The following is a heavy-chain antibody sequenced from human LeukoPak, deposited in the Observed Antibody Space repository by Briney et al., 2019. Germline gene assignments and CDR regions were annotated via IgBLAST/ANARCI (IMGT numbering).Heavy chain of an antibody. J-gene: IGHJ4*02. CDR1: GFTFSSCG. V-gene: IGHV3-33*01. CDR3: ARVGYQNYFDY. D-gene: IGHD2-2*01. CDR2: IWYDGSNK. Sequence: GGSLRLSCAASGFTFSSCGMHWVRQAPGKGLEWVAVIWYDGSNKYYADSVKGRFTISRDNSKNTLYLQMNSLRAEDTAVYYCARVGYQNYFDYWGQGTLVTVSP.